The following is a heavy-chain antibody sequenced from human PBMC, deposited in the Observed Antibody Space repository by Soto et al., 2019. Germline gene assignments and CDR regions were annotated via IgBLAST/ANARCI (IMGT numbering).Heavy chain of an antibody. Sequence: EVQLLESGGGLVQPGGSLRLSCAASGFTFSSYAMSWVRQAPGKGLEWVSVISGSGGSTYYADSVKGRFTISRDNSKNTLYQQMNSLSAEDTAVYYCAKRGAGHYFDYWGQGTLVTVSS. J-gene: IGHJ4*02. CDR1: GFTFSSYA. D-gene: IGHD6-19*01. V-gene: IGHV3-23*01. CDR3: AKRGAGHYFDY. CDR2: ISGSGGST.